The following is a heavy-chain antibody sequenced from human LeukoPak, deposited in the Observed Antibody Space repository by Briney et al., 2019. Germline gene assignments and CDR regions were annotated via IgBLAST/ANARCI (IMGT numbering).Heavy chain of an antibody. CDR1: GFTFSSYA. V-gene: IGHV3-23*01. CDR3: ANTPDLLTGYYVYYFDY. CDR2: ISGSGGST. D-gene: IGHD3-9*01. J-gene: IGHJ4*02. Sequence: SGGSLRLSCAASGFTFSSYAMSWVRQAPGKGLEWVSAISGSGGSTYYADSVRGRFTSSRDNSKNTLYLQMNSLRAEDTAVYYCANTPDLLTGYYVYYFDYWGQGTLVTVSS.